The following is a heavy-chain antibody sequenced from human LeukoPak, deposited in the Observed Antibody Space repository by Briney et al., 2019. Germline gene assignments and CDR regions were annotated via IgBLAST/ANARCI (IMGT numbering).Heavy chain of an antibody. J-gene: IGHJ4*02. CDR1: GGSFSNF. Sequence: PSETLSLTCSVSGGSFSNFWSWVRQPAGKGLEWIGRIYPSGNTNYNPSLKSRVTLSVDTSKTQFYLSLSSVTAADTAVYYCARGAAATYWGQGTLVTVSS. V-gene: IGHV4-4*07. CDR2: IYPSGNT. D-gene: IGHD6-13*01. CDR3: ARGAAATY.